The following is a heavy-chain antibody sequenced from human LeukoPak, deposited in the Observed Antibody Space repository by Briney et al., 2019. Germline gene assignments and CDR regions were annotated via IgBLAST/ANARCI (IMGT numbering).Heavy chain of an antibody. D-gene: IGHD5-18*01. V-gene: IGHV4-59*01. Sequence: SETLSLTCSVSGGSISTYYWSWIRQPPGKGLEWIAYIYYSGSANYNPPLRSRVTISVDTSKNQFSLKLSSVTAADTAVYYCASFKGSPYTYGPYYFDYWGQGTLVTVSS. CDR2: IYYSGSA. J-gene: IGHJ4*02. CDR3: ASFKGSPYTYGPYYFDY. CDR1: GGSISTYY.